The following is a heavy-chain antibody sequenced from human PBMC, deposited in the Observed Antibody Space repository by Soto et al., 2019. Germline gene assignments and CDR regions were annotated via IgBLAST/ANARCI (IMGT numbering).Heavy chain of an antibody. V-gene: IGHV2-5*02. D-gene: IGHD2-8*01. CDR1: GFSLNTRGVG. J-gene: IGHJ4*02. Sequence: SGPTLVNPTQTLTLTCTFSGFSLNTRGVGVGWIRQPPGKALEWLALISWDGEKRYSPSLKSRLTITKDTSENQVVLTMTNMDPVDTATYYCAHRRGDHFNGQYYLDYWGPGTLVTVS. CDR3: AHRRGDHFNGQYYLDY. CDR2: ISWDGEK.